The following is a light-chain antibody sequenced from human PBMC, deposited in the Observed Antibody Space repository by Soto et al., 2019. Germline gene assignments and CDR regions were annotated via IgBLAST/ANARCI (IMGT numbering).Light chain of an antibody. CDR2: EVT. J-gene: IGLJ1*01. CDR3: CSYTSGTSV. Sequence: QSVLTQPASVSGSPGQSITISCTGTSTDVNGRNYVSWYQQHPGKAPKVIIYEVTNRPSGISHRFSGSKSGNTASLTISGLQAEEEADYYCCSYTSGTSVFGTGTKLTVL. V-gene: IGLV2-14*01. CDR1: STDVNGRNY.